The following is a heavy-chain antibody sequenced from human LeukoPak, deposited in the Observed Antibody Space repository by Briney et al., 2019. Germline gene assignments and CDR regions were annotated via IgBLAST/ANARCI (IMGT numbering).Heavy chain of an antibody. CDR3: AKAGIRFLEWLLYHY. Sequence: GGSLRLSCAASGFTFSSYAMSWVRQAPGKGLERVSAISGSGGSTYYADSVKGRFTISRDNSKNTLYLQMNSLRAEDTAVYYCAKAGIRFLEWLLYHYWGQGTLVTVSS. J-gene: IGHJ4*02. CDR1: GFTFSSYA. CDR2: ISGSGGST. D-gene: IGHD3-3*01. V-gene: IGHV3-23*01.